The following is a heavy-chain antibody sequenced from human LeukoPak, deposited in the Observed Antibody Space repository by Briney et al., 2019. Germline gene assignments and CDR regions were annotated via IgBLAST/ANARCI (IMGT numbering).Heavy chain of an antibody. CDR3: ARGGYYGSGNDFRFDP. Sequence: GGSLRLSCAASGFIFSDYYMSWIRQAPGKGLEWVSYISSSGSSIYYADSVKGRFTISRDNAKDSLYLQMNSLRAEDTAVYYCARGGYYGSGNDFRFDPWGQGTLVTVSS. CDR2: ISSSGSSI. V-gene: IGHV3-11*01. CDR1: GFIFSDYY. J-gene: IGHJ5*02. D-gene: IGHD3-10*01.